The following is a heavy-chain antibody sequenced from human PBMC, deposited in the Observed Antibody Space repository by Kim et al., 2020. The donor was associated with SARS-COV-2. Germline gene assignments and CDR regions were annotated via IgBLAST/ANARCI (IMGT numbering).Heavy chain of an antibody. V-gene: IGHV3-53*01. CDR2: MYADGST. CDR3: ARVSCSSSIWYVGGGYYYFGMDV. Sequence: GGSLRLSCAASGFTVSDDSMTWVRQAPGKGLEWASVMYADGSTYYADSVKGRFTISRDNSKNMVYLQMNSLRGDDTAVYYCARVSCSSSIWYVGGGYYYFGMDVWGQGTTVAVSS. CDR1: GFTVSDDS. J-gene: IGHJ6*02. D-gene: IGHD2-2*01.